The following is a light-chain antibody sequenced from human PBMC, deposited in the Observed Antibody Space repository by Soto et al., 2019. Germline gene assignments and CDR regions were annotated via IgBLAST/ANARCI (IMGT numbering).Light chain of an antibody. CDR3: SSYAGSNNYLYV. CDR2: EVS. CDR1: SRDDRGYNY. Sequence: QPPSTSGSTAHSATISCPGTSRDDRGYNYVSWYQQHPGKAPKLMIYEVSKRPSGVPDRFSGSKSGNTASLTVSGLQAEDEADYYCSSYAGSNNYLYVFGTGNKVTV. J-gene: IGLJ1*01. V-gene: IGLV2-8*01.